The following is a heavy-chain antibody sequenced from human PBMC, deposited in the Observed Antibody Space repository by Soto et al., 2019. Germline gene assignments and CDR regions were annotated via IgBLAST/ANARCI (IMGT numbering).Heavy chain of an antibody. CDR3: ARDPVSLDFGVADFDY. D-gene: IGHD3-3*01. J-gene: IGHJ4*02. Sequence: GGSLRLSCAASGFTVSSNYMSWVRQAPGKGLEWVSVIYSGGSTYYADSVKGRFTISRDNSKNTLYLQMNSLRAEDTAVYYCARDPVSLDFGVADFDYWGQGTLVTVSS. CDR1: GFTVSSNY. V-gene: IGHV3-66*01. CDR2: IYSGGST.